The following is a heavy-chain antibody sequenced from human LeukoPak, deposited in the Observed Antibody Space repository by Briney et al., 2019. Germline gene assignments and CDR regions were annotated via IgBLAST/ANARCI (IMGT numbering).Heavy chain of an antibody. D-gene: IGHD3-10*01. CDR3: ARQGSGSYYNIDY. Sequence: PSETLSLTCTVSGGSISNYYWSWIRQPAGKGLEWIGRIYTSGGINYNPSLMSRVTMSVDTSKNQFSLKLSSVTAADTAVYYCARQGSGSYYNIDYWGQGTLVTVSS. V-gene: IGHV4-4*07. CDR1: GGSISNYY. CDR2: IYTSGGI. J-gene: IGHJ4*02.